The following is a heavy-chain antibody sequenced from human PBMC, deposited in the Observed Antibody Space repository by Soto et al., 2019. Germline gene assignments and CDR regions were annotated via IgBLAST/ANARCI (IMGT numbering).Heavy chain of an antibody. J-gene: IGHJ6*02. V-gene: IGHV1-18*01. Sequence: QVQLVQSGAEVKKPGASVKVSCKASGYTFTSYHISWVRQAPGQGLEWMGWISAYNGNTNYAQKLQGRVTMTTDTSTSTAYLSPRSLSSEITAVYSCASDLPPLHAWGQGGPVSGS. CDR2: ISAYNGNT. CDR3: ASDLPPLHA. CDR1: GYTFTSYH.